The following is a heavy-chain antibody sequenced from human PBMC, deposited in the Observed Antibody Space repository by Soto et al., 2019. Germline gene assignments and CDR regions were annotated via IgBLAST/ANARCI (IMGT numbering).Heavy chain of an antibody. CDR3: ARAEVLLWFGELARFDP. D-gene: IGHD3-10*01. CDR1: GGSISSGGYY. V-gene: IGHV4-31*03. Sequence: SETLSLTCTVSGGSISSGGYYWSWIRQHPGKCLEWIGYIYYSGSTYYNPSLKSRVTISVDTSKSQFSLKLSSVTAADTAVYHCARAEVLLWFGELARFDPWGQGTLVTVSS. J-gene: IGHJ5*02. CDR2: IYYSGST.